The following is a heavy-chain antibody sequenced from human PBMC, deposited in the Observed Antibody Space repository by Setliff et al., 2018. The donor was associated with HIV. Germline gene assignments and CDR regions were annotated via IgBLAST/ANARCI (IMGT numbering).Heavy chain of an antibody. D-gene: IGHD3-16*01. J-gene: IGHJ5*02. CDR3: AKGVKFLDP. CDR2: VYGDGRT. Sequence: PGGSLRLSCAASGFTFSNYAMHWVRQAPGKGLEWVSTVYGDGRTFYADSAQGRFTISRDNSNNILFLQMNSLLAEDTAVYYCAKGVKFLDPWGQGTLVT. V-gene: IGHV3-NL1*01. CDR1: GFTFSNYA.